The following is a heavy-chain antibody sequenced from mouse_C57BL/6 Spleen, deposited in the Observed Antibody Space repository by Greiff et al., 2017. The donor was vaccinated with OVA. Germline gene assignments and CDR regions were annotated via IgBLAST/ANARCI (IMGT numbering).Heavy chain of an antibody. CDR2: IRNKANGYTT. CDR3: SRYGPYFAY. V-gene: IGHV7-3*01. J-gene: IGHJ2*01. CDR1: GFTFTDYY. Sequence: DVKLVESGGGLVQPGGSLSLSCAASGFTFTDYYMSWVRQPPGKALEWLGFIRNKANGYTTEYSASVKGRFTISRDNSQIILYLHMTALRAEDSATYYCSRYGPYFAYWGQGTTLTVSS.